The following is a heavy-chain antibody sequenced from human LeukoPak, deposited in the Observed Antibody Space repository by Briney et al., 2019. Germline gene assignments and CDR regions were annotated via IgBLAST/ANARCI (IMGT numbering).Heavy chain of an antibody. V-gene: IGHV3-9*01. D-gene: IGHD2-15*01. CDR3: AKEAKLGDYVDY. CDR1: GFTFDDYA. CDR2: ISWNSGSI. Sequence: GGSLRLSCAASGFTFDDYAMHWVRQAPGKGLEWVSGISWNSGSIGYADSVKGRFTISRDNAKNSLYLQMNSLRAGDTALYYCAKEAKLGDYVDYWGQGTLVTVSS. J-gene: IGHJ4*02.